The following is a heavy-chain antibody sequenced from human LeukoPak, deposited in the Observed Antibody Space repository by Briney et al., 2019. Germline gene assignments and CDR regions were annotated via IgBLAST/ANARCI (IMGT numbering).Heavy chain of an antibody. Sequence: GGSLRLSCAASGFTFSSYAMSWVRQAPGKGLEWVLAISGSGGSTYYADSVKGRFTISRDNSKNTLYLQMNSLRAEDTAVYYCAKVGSSWYWFDPWGQGTLVTVSS. CDR2: ISGSGGST. CDR1: GFTFSSYA. CDR3: AKVGSSWYWFDP. D-gene: IGHD6-13*01. V-gene: IGHV3-23*01. J-gene: IGHJ5*02.